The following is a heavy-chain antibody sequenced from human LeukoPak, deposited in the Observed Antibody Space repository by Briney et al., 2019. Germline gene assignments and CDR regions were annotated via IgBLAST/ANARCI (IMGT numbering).Heavy chain of an antibody. J-gene: IGHJ5*02. Sequence: ASVKVSCKASGYTFTGYYMHWVRQAPGQGLEWIGWINPNSGGTNYAQKFQGRVTMTRDTSISTAYMELSRLRSDDTAVYYCARGRGSSWRNWFDPWGQGTLVTVSS. V-gene: IGHV1-2*02. D-gene: IGHD6-13*01. CDR1: GYTFTGYY. CDR2: INPNSGGT. CDR3: ARGRGSSWRNWFDP.